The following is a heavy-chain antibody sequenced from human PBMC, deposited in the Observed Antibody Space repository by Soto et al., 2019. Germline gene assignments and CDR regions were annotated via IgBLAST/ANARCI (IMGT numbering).Heavy chain of an antibody. D-gene: IGHD2-21*02. CDR2: ISYDGSNK. CDR1: GFTFSSYG. J-gene: IGHJ4*02. Sequence: GGSLRLSCAASGFTFSSYGMHWVRQAPGKGLEWVAVISYDGSNKYYADSVKGRFTISRDNSRNTLYLQMNSLRAEDTAVYYCAKPRSDYYFDYWGQGTLVTVSS. V-gene: IGHV3-30*18. CDR3: AKPRSDYYFDY.